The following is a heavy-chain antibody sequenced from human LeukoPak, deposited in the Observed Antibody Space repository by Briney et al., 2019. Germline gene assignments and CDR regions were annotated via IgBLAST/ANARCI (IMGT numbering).Heavy chain of an antibody. V-gene: IGHV4-34*01. CDR2: INHSGST. CDR1: GGSFSGYY. J-gene: IGHJ4*02. Sequence: SETLSLTCAVYGGSFSGYYWSWIRQPPGKGLEWIGEINHSGSTNYNPSLKSRVTISVDTSKNQLSLKLSSVTAADTAVYYCARGLNPRYSGYEDYFDYWGQGTLVTVSS. D-gene: IGHD5-12*01. CDR3: ARGLNPRYSGYEDYFDY.